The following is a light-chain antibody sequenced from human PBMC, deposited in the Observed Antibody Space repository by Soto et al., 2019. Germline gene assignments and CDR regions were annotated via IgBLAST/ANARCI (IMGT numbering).Light chain of an antibody. Sequence: DIPMTQSPSSLSASVGDRVTITCRASQSISSYLNWYQQKPGKAPKLLIYAASSLQSGVPSRFSGSGSGTDFTLTISSLQPEDFATYYCQGAATFGQGTKVEIK. CDR1: QSISSY. V-gene: IGKV1-39*01. CDR3: QGAAT. J-gene: IGKJ1*01. CDR2: AAS.